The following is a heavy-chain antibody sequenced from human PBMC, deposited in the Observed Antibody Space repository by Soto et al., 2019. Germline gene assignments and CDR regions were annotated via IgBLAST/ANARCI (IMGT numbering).Heavy chain of an antibody. Sequence: GGSLRLSCAASGFTFSSYAMHWVRQAPGKGLEWVAVISYDGSNKYYADSVKGRFTISRDNSKNTLYLQMNSLRAEDTAVYYCARDLDSSSWYPVWGQGTTVTVSS. V-gene: IGHV3-30-3*01. CDR1: GFTFSSYA. CDR2: ISYDGSNK. CDR3: ARDLDSSSWYPV. D-gene: IGHD6-13*01. J-gene: IGHJ6*02.